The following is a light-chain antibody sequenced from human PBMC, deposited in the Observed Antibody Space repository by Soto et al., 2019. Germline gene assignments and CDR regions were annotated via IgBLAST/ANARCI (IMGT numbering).Light chain of an antibody. CDR1: SSNIGSNT. V-gene: IGLV1-44*01. J-gene: IGLJ2*01. Sequence: QSVLTQPPSASGTPGQRVTISCYGSSSNIGSNTVNWYQQLPGTAPKLLIYSNNQLPSGVPDRFSGSKSGTSASLAISGLTSEDEADYYCAAWDASLNCVVFGGGTNLTVL. CDR2: SNN. CDR3: AAWDASLNCVV.